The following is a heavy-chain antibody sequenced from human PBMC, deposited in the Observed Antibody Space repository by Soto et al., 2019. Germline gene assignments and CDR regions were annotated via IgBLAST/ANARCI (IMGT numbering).Heavy chain of an antibody. V-gene: IGHV3-15*01. D-gene: IGHD1-26*01. CDR3: TTDYWELPWFDP. Sequence: EVQLVESGGGLVKPGGSLRLSCAASGFTFSNAWMSWVRQAPGKGLEWVGRIKSKTDGGTTDYAAPVKGRFTISRDDSKNTLYLQMNSLKTEDTAGYYCTTDYWELPWFDPWGQGTLVTVSS. J-gene: IGHJ5*02. CDR2: IKSKTDGGTT. CDR1: GFTFSNAW.